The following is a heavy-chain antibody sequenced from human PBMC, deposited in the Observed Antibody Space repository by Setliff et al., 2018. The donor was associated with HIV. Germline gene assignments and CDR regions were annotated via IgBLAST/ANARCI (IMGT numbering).Heavy chain of an antibody. CDR3: ARDLAAAGTLGY. D-gene: IGHD6-13*01. J-gene: IGHJ4*02. Sequence: ASVKVSCKASGYTFTSYGISWVRQAPGQGLEWMGWISAYNGNTNYAQKLQGRVTMTTDTSTSTAYMGLRSLRSDDTAVYYCARDLAAAGTLGYWGQGTLVTVSS. CDR1: GYTFTSYG. CDR2: ISAYNGNT. V-gene: IGHV1-18*01.